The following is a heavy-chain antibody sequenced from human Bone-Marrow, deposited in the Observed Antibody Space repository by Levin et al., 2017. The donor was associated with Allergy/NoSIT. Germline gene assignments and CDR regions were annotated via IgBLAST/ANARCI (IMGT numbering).Heavy chain of an antibody. CDR2: IKQDGSEK. J-gene: IGHJ4*02. Sequence: HSGGSLRLSCAASGFTFSSYWMSWVRQAPGKGLEWVANIKQDGSEKYCVDSVKGRFTISRDNAKNSLYLQMNSLRVEDTAVYYCARVGSTYGYQYWGQGTLVTVSS. V-gene: IGHV3-7*01. CDR3: ARVGSTYGYQY. CDR1: GFTFSSYW. D-gene: IGHD5-18*01.